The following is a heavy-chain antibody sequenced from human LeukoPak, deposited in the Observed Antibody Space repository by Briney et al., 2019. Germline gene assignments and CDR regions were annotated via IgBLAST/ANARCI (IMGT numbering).Heavy chain of an antibody. CDR1: GGSISSYY. J-gene: IGHJ4*02. Sequence: PSETLSLTCTVSGGSISSYYWSWIRQPPGKGLEWIGYMYYSGSTNYNPSLKSRVTISVDTSKNQFSLKLSSVTAADTAVYYCARWAGGSGSYYIDYWGQGTLVTVSS. CDR2: MYYSGST. D-gene: IGHD3-10*01. CDR3: ARWAGGSGSYYIDY. V-gene: IGHV4-59*01.